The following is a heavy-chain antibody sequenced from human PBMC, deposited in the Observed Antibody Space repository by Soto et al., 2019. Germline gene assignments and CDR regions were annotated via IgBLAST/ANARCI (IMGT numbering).Heavy chain of an antibody. Sequence: SETLSLTCRVSGASIAGSSYWSWIRQPAGKGLEWIGRFSLSGTTNYSPSLRSRVTMSADVSKNQFSLRRTSVTAADTALYYCARGMTPPGAPAWYYFDSWGQGTLVTVSS. CDR3: ARGMTPPGAPAWYYFDS. CDR2: FSLSGTT. D-gene: IGHD2-8*02. J-gene: IGHJ4*02. V-gene: IGHV4-4*07. CDR1: GASIAGSSY.